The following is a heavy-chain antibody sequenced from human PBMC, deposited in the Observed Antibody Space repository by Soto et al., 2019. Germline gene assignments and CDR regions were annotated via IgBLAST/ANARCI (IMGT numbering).Heavy chain of an antibody. CDR3: ARDSGYDFWSGYRRGSYDQYYYYGMDV. V-gene: IGHV4-30-4*01. J-gene: IGHJ6*02. D-gene: IGHD3-3*01. CDR2: IYYSGST. Sequence: SETLSLTCTVSGGSISSGDYYWSWIRQPPGKGLEWIGYIYYSGSTYYNPSLKSRVTISVDTSKNQFSLKLSSVTAADTAVYYCARDSGYDFWSGYRRGSYDQYYYYGMDVWGQGTTVTVSS. CDR1: GGSISSGDYY.